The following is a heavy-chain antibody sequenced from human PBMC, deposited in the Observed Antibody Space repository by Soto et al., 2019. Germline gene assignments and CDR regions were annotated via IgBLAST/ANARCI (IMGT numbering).Heavy chain of an antibody. CDR1: GGTFSSYA. CDR3: ARGSQYYDILTGSWDYYYGMDV. J-gene: IGHJ6*02. D-gene: IGHD3-9*01. V-gene: IGHV1-69*13. Sequence: SVKVSCTASGGTFSSYAISWVRQAPGQGLEWMGGIIPIFGTANYAQKFQGRVTITADESTSTAYMELSSLRSEDTAVYYCARGSQYYDILTGSWDYYYGMDVWGQGTTVTVSS. CDR2: IIPIFGTA.